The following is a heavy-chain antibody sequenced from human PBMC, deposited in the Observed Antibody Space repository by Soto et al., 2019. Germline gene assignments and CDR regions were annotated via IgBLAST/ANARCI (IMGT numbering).Heavy chain of an antibody. V-gene: IGHV3-30*18. CDR3: AKLVIGYCSGTTCDDY. CDR2: ISYDSSNK. J-gene: IGHJ4*02. D-gene: IGHD2-15*01. CDR1: GFTFSYG. Sequence: VQLLESGGGLIQPGGSLRLSCAASGFTFSYGIHWLRQAPGKGLEWVAYISYDSSNKFYGDSVKGRFSISRDNSKNTQFLQMNSRRAEDTAVYYCAKLVIGYCSGTTCDDYWGQGTLVAVSS.